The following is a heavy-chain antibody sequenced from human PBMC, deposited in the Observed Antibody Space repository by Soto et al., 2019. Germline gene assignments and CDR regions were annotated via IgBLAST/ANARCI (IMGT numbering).Heavy chain of an antibody. CDR2: ISYDGSNK. J-gene: IGHJ4*02. CDR3: AKMGGYSAVDY. D-gene: IGHD5-12*01. Sequence: PGGSLRLSCAASGFTFSSYGMHWVRQAPGKGLEWVAVISYDGSNKYYADSVKGRFTISRDNSKNTLYLQMNSLRAEDTAVYYCAKMGGYSAVDYWGQGTLVTVSS. CDR1: GFTFSSYG. V-gene: IGHV3-30*18.